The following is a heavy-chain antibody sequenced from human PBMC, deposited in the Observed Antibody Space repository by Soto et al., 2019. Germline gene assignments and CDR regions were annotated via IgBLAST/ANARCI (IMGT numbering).Heavy chain of an antibody. CDR3: AKDYYDSSGYPDY. D-gene: IGHD3-22*01. CDR1: GFTFSSYG. CDR2: ISYDVSNK. J-gene: IGHJ4*02. Sequence: QVQLVESGGGVVQPGRSLRLSCAASGFTFSSYGMHWVRQAPGKGLEWVAVISYDVSNKYYADSVKGRFTISRDNSKNTLYLQMNSLRAEDTAVYYCAKDYYDSSGYPDYWGQGTLVTVSS. V-gene: IGHV3-30*18.